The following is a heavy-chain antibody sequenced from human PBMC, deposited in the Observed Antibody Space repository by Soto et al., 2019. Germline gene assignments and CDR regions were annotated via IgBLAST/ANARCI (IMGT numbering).Heavy chain of an antibody. J-gene: IGHJ4*02. CDR1: GFTVSNNY. CDR3: APHPGGGGY. Sequence: EVQLVESGGGLIQPGGSLRLSCAVSGFTVSNNYMSWVRQAPGKGLEGVSVIYSGGYTAYGDSVKGRFTISRDNSKNQLFLQKNGRGAADPAVYLWAPHPGGGGYWGQGTLVTVSS. D-gene: IGHD3-10*01. V-gene: IGHV3-53*01. CDR2: IYSGGYT.